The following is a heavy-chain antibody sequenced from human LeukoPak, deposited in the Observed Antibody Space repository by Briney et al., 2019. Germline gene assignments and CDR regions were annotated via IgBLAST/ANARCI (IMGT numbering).Heavy chain of an antibody. CDR2: IYYSGGT. J-gene: IGHJ4*02. D-gene: IGHD5-18*01. V-gene: IGHV4-39*07. CDR1: GGSISSSSYY. CDR3: AREDGYTNYFDY. Sequence: SETLSLTCTVSGGSISSSSYYWGWIRQPPGKGLEWIGSIYYSGGTYYNPSLKSRVTISVDTSKNQFSLRLSSVTAADTALYYCAREDGYTNYFDYWGQGTLVTVSS.